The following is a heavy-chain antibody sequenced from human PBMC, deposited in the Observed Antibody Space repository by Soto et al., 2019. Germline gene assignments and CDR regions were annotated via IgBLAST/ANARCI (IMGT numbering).Heavy chain of an antibody. CDR3: ARDKGQQLHLGY. D-gene: IGHD6-13*01. V-gene: IGHV1-69*13. Sequence: SVKVSCKASGGTFSSYAISWVRQAPGQGLEWMGGIIPIFGTANYAQKFQGRVTITADESTSTAYMELSSLRSEYTAVYYCARDKGQQLHLGYWGQGTLGTVSS. J-gene: IGHJ4*02. CDR1: GGTFSSYA. CDR2: IIPIFGTA.